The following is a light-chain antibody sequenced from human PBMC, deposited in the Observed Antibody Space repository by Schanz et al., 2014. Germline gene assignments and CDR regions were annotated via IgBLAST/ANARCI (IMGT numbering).Light chain of an antibody. J-gene: IGLJ2*01. Sequence: QSALTQPPSASGSPGQSITISCTGTSSDVGSYGFVSWYQHYPGKAPKVIIYEANKRPSGVSNRFSASKSGYTASLTISGLQAEDEADYYCCSYADGSTLIFGGGTKVTVL. CDR2: EAN. CDR3: CSYADGSTLI. CDR1: SSDVGSYGF. V-gene: IGLV2-23*01.